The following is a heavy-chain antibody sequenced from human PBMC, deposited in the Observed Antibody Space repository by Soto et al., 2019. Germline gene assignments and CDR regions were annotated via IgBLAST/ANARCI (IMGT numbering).Heavy chain of an antibody. Sequence: PGGSLRLSCAASGFTFSIYSMNWFRQAPGKGLEWVSYISSSSSTIYYADSVKGRFTISRDNAKNSLYLQMNSLRAEDTAVYYCARVAGNFDWLLRPPYYYMDVWGKGTTVTVSS. CDR2: ISSSSSTI. D-gene: IGHD3-9*01. V-gene: IGHV3-48*01. CDR3: ARVAGNFDWLLRPPYYYMDV. CDR1: GFTFSIYS. J-gene: IGHJ6*03.